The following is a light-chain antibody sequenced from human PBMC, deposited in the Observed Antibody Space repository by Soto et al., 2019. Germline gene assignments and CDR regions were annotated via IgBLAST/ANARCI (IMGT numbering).Light chain of an antibody. V-gene: IGLV2-14*01. CDR1: SSDVGGYNY. Sequence: QSALTQPASVSGSPGQSLTISCTGTSSDVGGYNYVSWYQQHPDKAPKLMIYEVSNRPPGVSNRFSGSKSGNTASLTISGLQAEDEADYYCSSYTSSSTLVVFGGGTKLTVL. J-gene: IGLJ2*01. CDR2: EVS. CDR3: SSYTSSSTLVV.